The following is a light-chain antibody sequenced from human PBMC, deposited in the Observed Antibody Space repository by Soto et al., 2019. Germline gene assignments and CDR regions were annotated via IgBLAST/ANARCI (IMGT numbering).Light chain of an antibody. Sequence: QSALTQPASVSGSPGQSITISCTATSSDVGGYNYVSWFQLYPGKAPKLMIYEASKRPSGVSNRFSGSKSGNTASLTISGLQAEDEADYYCCSYASSNTLVVGGGTKVTVL. CDR2: EAS. V-gene: IGLV2-23*01. CDR1: SSDVGGYNY. J-gene: IGLJ2*01. CDR3: CSYASSNTLV.